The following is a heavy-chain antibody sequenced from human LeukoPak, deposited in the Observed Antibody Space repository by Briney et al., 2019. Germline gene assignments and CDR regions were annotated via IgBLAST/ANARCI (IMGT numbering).Heavy chain of an antibody. Sequence: GGSLRLSCAASGFTFSSYGMHWVRQAPGKGLEWVSVISGSGGSTYYADSVKGRFTISRDNSKNTLYLQMNSLRAEDTAVYYCAFGRSGRIVSPFDYWGQGTLVTVSS. CDR1: GFTFSSYG. CDR3: AFGRSGRIVSPFDY. D-gene: IGHD1-26*01. CDR2: ISGSGGST. V-gene: IGHV3-23*01. J-gene: IGHJ4*02.